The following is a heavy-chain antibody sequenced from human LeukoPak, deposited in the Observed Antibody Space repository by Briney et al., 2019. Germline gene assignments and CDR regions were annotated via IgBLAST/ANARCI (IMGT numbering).Heavy chain of an antibody. J-gene: IGHJ4*02. D-gene: IGHD3-22*01. Sequence: ASVKVSCKASGGTFSSYAISWVRQAPGQGLEWMGRIIPIFGTANYAQKFQGRVTITADESTSTACMELSSLRSEDTAVYYCASGVYYYDSSGYYDYFDYWGQGTLVTVSS. CDR2: IIPIFGTA. CDR1: GGTFSSYA. V-gene: IGHV1-69*13. CDR3: ASGVYYYDSSGYYDYFDY.